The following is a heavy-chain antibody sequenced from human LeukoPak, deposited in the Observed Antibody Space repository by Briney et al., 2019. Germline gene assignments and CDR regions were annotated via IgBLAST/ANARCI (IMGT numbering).Heavy chain of an antibody. CDR1: GGSIRSSSYY. D-gene: IGHD6-13*01. V-gene: IGHV4-39*07. J-gene: IGHJ4*02. CDR2: IYYSGST. Sequence: PSETLSLTCTVSGGSIRSSSYYLAWIRQPPGKGLEWIGSIYYSGSTYYNPSLKSRVTISVDTSKNQFSLKLSSVIAADTAVYYCARVTGYMTEDYFDYWGQGTLITVSS. CDR3: ARVTGYMTEDYFDY.